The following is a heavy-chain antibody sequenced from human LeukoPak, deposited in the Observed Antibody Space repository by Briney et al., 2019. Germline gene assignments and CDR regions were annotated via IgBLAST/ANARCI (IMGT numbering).Heavy chain of an antibody. CDR1: GFTFDDYA. V-gene: IGHV3-9*01. CDR3: AKDSGSYLDY. CDR2: ISWNSGSI. J-gene: IGHJ4*02. Sequence: PSRSLRLSCAASGFTFDDYAMHWVRQAPGKGLEWVSGISWNSGSIGYADSVKGRFTISRDNAKNSPYLQMNSLRAEDTALYYCAKDSGSYLDYWGQGTLVTVSS. D-gene: IGHD1-26*01.